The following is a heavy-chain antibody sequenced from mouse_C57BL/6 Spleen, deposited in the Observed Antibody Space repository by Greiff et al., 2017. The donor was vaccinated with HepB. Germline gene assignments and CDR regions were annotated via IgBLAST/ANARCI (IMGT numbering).Heavy chain of an antibody. CDR2: IYPGDGDN. Sequence: VQLQQSGPELVKPGASVKISCKASGYAFSSSWMNWVKQRPGKGLEGIGRIYPGDGDNNYNGKVKGKATLTADKSSSTAYMTLSSLTSEDSAVYVCAKYYGSSWYFDVWGAGTRVTVSS. CDR1: GYAFSSSW. J-gene: IGHJ1*01. D-gene: IGHD1-1*01. CDR3: AKYYGSSWYFDV. V-gene: IGHV1-82*01.